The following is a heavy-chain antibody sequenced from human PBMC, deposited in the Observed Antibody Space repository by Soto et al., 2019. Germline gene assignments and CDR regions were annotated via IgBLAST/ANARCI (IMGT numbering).Heavy chain of an antibody. J-gene: IGHJ4*02. CDR3: ARDPSYGDYLKHSSEY. D-gene: IGHD4-17*01. V-gene: IGHV3-23*01. Sequence: PGGSLRLSCAASGFTFSSYAMSWVRQAPGKGLEWVSAISGSGGSTYYADSVKGRFTISRDNSKNTLYLQMNSLRAEDTAVYYCARDPSYGDYLKHSSEYWGQGTLVTVSS. CDR2: ISGSGGST. CDR1: GFTFSSYA.